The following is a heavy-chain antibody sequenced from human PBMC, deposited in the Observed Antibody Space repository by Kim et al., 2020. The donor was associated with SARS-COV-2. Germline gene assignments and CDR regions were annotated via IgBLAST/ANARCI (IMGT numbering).Heavy chain of an antibody. J-gene: IGHJ5*02. V-gene: IGHV4-39*01. Sequence: SHKSQVTLSVDTSKNQFSLKLSSVTAADTAVYYCASQEGDDYGDYGWFDPWGQGTLVTVSS. D-gene: IGHD4-17*01. CDR3: ASQEGDDYGDYGWFDP.